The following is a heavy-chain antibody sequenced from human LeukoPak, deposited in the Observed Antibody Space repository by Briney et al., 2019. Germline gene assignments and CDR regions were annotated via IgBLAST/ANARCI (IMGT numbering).Heavy chain of an antibody. Sequence: SETLSLTCAVYGGSFSGYYWSWIRQPPGKGLEWIGNIYNSGNTNYNPSLKSRVTISVDTSKNQFSLKLNSVTAADTAVYYCARESGSYLWRSWLNPWGQGTLVTVSS. CDR2: IYNSGNT. D-gene: IGHD3-16*01. CDR3: ARESGSYLWRSWLNP. V-gene: IGHV4-59*01. J-gene: IGHJ5*02. CDR1: GGSFSGYY.